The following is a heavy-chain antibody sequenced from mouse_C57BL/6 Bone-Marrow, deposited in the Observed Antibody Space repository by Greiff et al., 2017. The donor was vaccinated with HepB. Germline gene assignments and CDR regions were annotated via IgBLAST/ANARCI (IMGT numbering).Heavy chain of an antibody. D-gene: IGHD1-1*02. CDR2: FHPYNDDT. CDR1: GYTFTTYP. J-gene: IGHJ4*01. CDR3: ARRGALSYYAMDY. V-gene: IGHV1-47*01. Sequence: QVQLKESGAELVKPGASVKMSCKASGYTFTTYPIEWMKQNHGKSLEWIGNFHPYNDDTKYNEKFKGKATLTVEKSSSTVYLELSRLTSDDSAVYYCARRGALSYYAMDYWGQGTSVTVSS.